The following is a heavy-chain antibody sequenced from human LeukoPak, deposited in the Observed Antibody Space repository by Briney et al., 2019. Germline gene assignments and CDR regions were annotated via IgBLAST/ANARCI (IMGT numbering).Heavy chain of an antibody. J-gene: IGHJ4*02. V-gene: IGHV3-53*01. CDR3: ARIGEVQLWLYFDY. Sequence: PGGSLRLSCAASGLTVSSNYMSWVRQAPVEGLEWGSVIYSGGSTYYADSVKGRFTICRDISKNTLYLQMNSRRAEDTAVYYCARIGEVQLWLYFDYWGQGTLVTVSS. CDR2: IYSGGST. CDR1: GLTVSSNY. D-gene: IGHD5-18*01.